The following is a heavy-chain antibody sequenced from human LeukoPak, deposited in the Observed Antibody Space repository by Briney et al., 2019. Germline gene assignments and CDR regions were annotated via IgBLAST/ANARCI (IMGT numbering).Heavy chain of an antibody. V-gene: IGHV4-38-2*02. J-gene: IGHJ4*02. CDR1: GYSISSGYY. D-gene: IGHD3-10*01. CDR3: AKHYMGSSYNRGLDY. CDR2: IYYSGYT. Sequence: SETLSLTCTVSGYSISSGYYWGWIRQPPGQGLEWIGTIYYSGYTYYNPSLESRVTISVDTSKNQFSLKLSSVTAADTAIYYCAKHYMGSSYNRGLDYWGQGTLVTVSS.